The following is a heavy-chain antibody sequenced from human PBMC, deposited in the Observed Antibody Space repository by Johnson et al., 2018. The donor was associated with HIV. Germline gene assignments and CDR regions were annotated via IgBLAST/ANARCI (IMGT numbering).Heavy chain of an antibody. J-gene: IGHJ3*02. V-gene: IGHV3-15*01. D-gene: IGHD3-3*01. Sequence: VQLLESGGGWVKSRGSLRLSCAASGFPFNNAWMSWIRPAPGKGLEWVGRIKSKTDGGTTDYAAPVQGRFTISRDDSNNRLHLQMNSLKTEDTAVYYCTTGLTIFGVVILDGFDIWGQGTMVTVSS. CDR3: TTGLTIFGVVILDGFDI. CDR2: IKSKTDGGTT. CDR1: GFPFNNAW.